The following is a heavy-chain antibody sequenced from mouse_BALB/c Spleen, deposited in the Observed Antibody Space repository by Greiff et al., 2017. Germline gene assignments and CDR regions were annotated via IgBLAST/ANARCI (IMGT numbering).Heavy chain of an antibody. J-gene: IGHJ2*01. CDR1: GFSLTSYG. Sequence: VKLMESGPGLVQPSQSLSITCTVSGFSLTSYGVHWVRQSPGKGLEWLGVIWSGGSTDYNAAFISRLSISKDNSKSQVFFKMNSLQANDTAIYYCARNYYGSSYYFDYWGQGTTLTVSS. CDR2: IWSGGST. D-gene: IGHD1-1*01. CDR3: ARNYYGSSYYFDY. V-gene: IGHV2-2*02.